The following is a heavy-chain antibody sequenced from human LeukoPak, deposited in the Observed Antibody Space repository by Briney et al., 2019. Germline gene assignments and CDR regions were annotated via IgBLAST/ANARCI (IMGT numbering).Heavy chain of an antibody. D-gene: IGHD3-10*01. CDR1: GFTFSSYA. J-gene: IGHJ6*02. CDR2: ISGSGGST. CDR3: AKYDGSGSYYYYYYGMDV. Sequence: GGSLRLSCAASGFTFSSYAMSWVRQAPGKGLEWVSAISGSGGSTYYADSVKGRFTISRDNSKNTLYLQMNSLRAEDTAVYYCAKYDGSGSYYYYYYGMDVWGQGTTVTVSS. V-gene: IGHV3-23*01.